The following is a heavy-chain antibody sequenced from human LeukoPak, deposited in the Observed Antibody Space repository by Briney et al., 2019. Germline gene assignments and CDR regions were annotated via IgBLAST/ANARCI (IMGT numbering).Heavy chain of an antibody. V-gene: IGHV3-21*06. Sequence: GGSLRLSCAASGFTFRSYSMNWVRQAPGKGLEWVSSISSSSTYIYYADAVQGRFTISRDNAKNSLYLQMNSLRAEDTAIYYCARDNSGWSRDYWGQGTLVTVSS. D-gene: IGHD6-19*01. CDR3: ARDNSGWSRDY. CDR2: ISSSSTYI. CDR1: GFTFRSYS. J-gene: IGHJ4*02.